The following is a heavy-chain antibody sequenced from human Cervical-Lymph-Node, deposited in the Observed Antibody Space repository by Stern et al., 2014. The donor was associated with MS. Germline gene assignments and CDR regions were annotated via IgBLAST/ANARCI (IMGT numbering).Heavy chain of an antibody. D-gene: IGHD2-2*01. CDR2: LNTNPGTT. Sequence: QVQLVESGSELKKPGASVKVSCKASGYTFTRNAMNWVRQAPGQRLEWIGWLNTNPGTTAYAQGFTGRFDLSLATSLSTAYLQISSLKAEDTAIYYWARVKPAAILDYWGQGTLVTVSS. CDR1: GYTFTRNA. CDR3: ARVKPAAILDY. V-gene: IGHV7-4-1*02. J-gene: IGHJ4*02.